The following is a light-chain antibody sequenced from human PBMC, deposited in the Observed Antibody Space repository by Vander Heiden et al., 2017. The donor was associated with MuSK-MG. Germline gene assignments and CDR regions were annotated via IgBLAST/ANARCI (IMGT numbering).Light chain of an antibody. CDR2: GAS. CDR3: QYFNS. J-gene: IGKJ4*01. V-gene: IGKV1-9*01. Sequence: DIQLTQSPSFLSASIGDRVMITCRASQGISGYLAWYQQKPGKAPKFLIYGASTLQSEVPSRFSGSGSGTEFTLTISSLQPEDSGAFDGQYFNSFGGGTKVEIK. CDR1: QGISGY.